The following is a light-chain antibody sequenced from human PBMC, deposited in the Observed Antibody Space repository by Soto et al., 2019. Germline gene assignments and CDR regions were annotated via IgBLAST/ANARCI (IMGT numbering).Light chain of an antibody. CDR2: EVN. CDR3: SSYAGDNTHV. CDR1: SSDVGAYNY. J-gene: IGLJ1*01. Sequence: QSALTQPPSASGSPGQSVTISCTGTSSDVGAYNYVSWYQQHPGRAPKLVIYEVNNRPSGVPDRFSGSKSDNTASLTVSGLQDEDEADYYCSSYAGDNTHVFGTGTKLTVL. V-gene: IGLV2-8*01.